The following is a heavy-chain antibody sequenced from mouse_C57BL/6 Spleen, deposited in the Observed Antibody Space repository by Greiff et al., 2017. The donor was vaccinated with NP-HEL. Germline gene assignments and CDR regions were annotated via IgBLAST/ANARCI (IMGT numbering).Heavy chain of an antibody. J-gene: IGHJ3*01. V-gene: IGHV3-6*01. D-gene: IGHD3-3*01. Sequence: EVQLQQSGPGLVKPSQSLSLTCSVPGYSITSGYYWNWIRQFPGNKLEWMGYISYAGSNNYNPSLKNRISITRDTSKNQFFLKLKSVTTEDTATYYCARDRDVFAYWGQGTLVTVSA. CDR1: GYSITSGYY. CDR2: ISYAGSN. CDR3: ARDRDVFAY.